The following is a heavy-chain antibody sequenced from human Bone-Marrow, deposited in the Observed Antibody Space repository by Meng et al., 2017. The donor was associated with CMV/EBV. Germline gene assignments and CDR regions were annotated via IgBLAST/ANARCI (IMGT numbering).Heavy chain of an antibody. CDR3: ARQGILTGYGHYYYYGMDV. V-gene: IGHV5-51*01. CDR2: IYPGESDT. J-gene: IGHJ6*02. Sequence: GESLKISCKGSGYSFTSYWIGWVRQMPGKGLEWMGIIYPGESDTRYSPSFQGQVTISADKSISTAYLQRSSLKASDTAMYYCARQGILTGYGHYYYYGMDVWGQGTMVTVSS. CDR1: GYSFTSYW. D-gene: IGHD3-9*01.